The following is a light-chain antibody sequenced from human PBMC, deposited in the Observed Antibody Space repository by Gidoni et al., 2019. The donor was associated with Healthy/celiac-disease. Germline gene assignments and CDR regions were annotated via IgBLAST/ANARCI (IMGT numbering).Light chain of an antibody. CDR1: SSNIGSNT. CDR2: SNN. V-gene: IGLV1-44*01. J-gene: IGLJ3*02. CDR3: AAWDDSLNGPV. Sequence: HSVLTQPPSASATPRPRVTISCSGSSSNIGSNTVNWYQQLPGTAPKLLIYSNNQRPSGVPDRFSGSKSGTSASLAISGLQSEDEADYYCAAWDDSLNGPVFGGGTKLTVL.